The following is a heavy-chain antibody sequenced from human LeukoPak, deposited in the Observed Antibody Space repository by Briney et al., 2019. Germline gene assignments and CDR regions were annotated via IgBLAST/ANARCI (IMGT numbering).Heavy chain of an antibody. CDR3: ARAGFGYCSSTSCYSAFDI. J-gene: IGHJ3*02. Sequence: PSETLSLTCAVYGGSFSGYYWSWIPLPPGKGLEWIGEINHSGSTNYNPSLKSRVTISVDTSKNQFSLKLSSVTAADTAVYYCARAGFGYCSSTSCYSAFDIWGQGTMVTVSS. V-gene: IGHV4-34*01. CDR2: INHSGST. D-gene: IGHD2-2*01. CDR1: GGSFSGYY.